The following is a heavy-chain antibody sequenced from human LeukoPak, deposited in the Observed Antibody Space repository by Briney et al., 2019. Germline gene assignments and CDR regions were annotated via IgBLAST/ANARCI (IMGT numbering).Heavy chain of an antibody. V-gene: IGHV4-34*01. CDR3: AREDTGFDY. Sequence: SETLSLTCAVYGVSFSGYYWSWIRQPPGKGLEWIGEINHSGSTNYNPSLKSRVTISGDTSKNQFSLKLSSVTAADTAVYYCAREDTGFDYWGQGTLVTVSS. J-gene: IGHJ4*02. CDR2: INHSGST. D-gene: IGHD5-18*01. CDR1: GVSFSGYY.